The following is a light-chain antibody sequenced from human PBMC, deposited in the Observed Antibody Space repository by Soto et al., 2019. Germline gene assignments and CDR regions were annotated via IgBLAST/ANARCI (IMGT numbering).Light chain of an antibody. V-gene: IGKV4-1*01. CDR1: QIILHSSSNKNH. J-gene: IGKJ5*01. CDR2: WAS. Sequence: DIVMTQSPDSLAVSLGERATINCKSIQIILHSSSNKNHLAWFRQKPGQPPTLLIYWASTRESGVPDRFSGSGSGTDFTLTISSLQAEDVAVYYCQQYYSTPITFGQGTRLEIK. CDR3: QQYYSTPIT.